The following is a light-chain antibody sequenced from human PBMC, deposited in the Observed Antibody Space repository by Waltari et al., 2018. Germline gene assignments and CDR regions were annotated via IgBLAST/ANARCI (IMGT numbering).Light chain of an antibody. V-gene: IGKV3-15*01. J-gene: IGKJ2*03. CDR1: QSISTN. CDR3: QQYNDWPPRDS. Sequence: EIVMTQSPATLSVSPGERVTLSCRASQSISTNLAWYQQKPGQSPRLLIYGASTRATGIPGRFSGSGSGTEFTLTINGLQSEDFALYYCQQYNDWPPRDSFGQGTKLEMK. CDR2: GAS.